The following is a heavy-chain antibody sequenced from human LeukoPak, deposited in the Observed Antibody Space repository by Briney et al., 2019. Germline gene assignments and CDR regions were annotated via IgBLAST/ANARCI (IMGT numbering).Heavy chain of an antibody. CDR1: GGSFSGYY. CDR3: ARAGQWLARYAFDI. J-gene: IGHJ3*02. Sequence: SETLSLTCAVYGGSFSGYYWSWIRQPPGKGLEWSGEINHSGSTNYNPSLKSRVTISVDTSKNQFSLKLSSVTAADTAVYYCARAGQWLARYAFDIWGQGTMVTVSS. V-gene: IGHV4-34*01. D-gene: IGHD6-19*01. CDR2: INHSGST.